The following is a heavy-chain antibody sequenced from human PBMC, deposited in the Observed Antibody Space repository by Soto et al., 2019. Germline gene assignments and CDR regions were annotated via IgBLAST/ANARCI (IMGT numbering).Heavy chain of an antibody. J-gene: IGHJ5*02. Sequence: QVQLVQSGAEVRKPGSSVKVSCKASGGTFSRHAISWVRQAPGQGLEWMGGIIPMFGTANHAQKFQGRVTIIADESTSTAYMELSSLRSEDTAVYYCARGVVGPKLFWFDPWGQGTLVTVSS. CDR1: GGTFSRHA. CDR3: ARGVVGPKLFWFDP. V-gene: IGHV1-69*01. D-gene: IGHD1-26*01. CDR2: IIPMFGTA.